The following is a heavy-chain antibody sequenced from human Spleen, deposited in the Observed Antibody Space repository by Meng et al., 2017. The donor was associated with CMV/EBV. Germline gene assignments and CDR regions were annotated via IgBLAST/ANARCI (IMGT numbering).Heavy chain of an antibody. CDR1: GFTFSSYR. J-gene: IGHJ5*02. CDR2: ISSSSSYI. Sequence: CAASGFTFSSYRMTWVRQAPGTGLEWVSSISSSSSYIYYADSVKGRFTISRDNAKNSLYLQMNSLRAEDTAVYYCARGIAATGNWFDPWGQGTLVTVSS. V-gene: IGHV3-21*01. D-gene: IGHD6-13*01. CDR3: ARGIAATGNWFDP.